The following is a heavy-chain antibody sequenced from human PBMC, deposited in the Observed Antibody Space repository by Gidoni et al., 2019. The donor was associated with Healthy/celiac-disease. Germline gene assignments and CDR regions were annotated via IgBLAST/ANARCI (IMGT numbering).Heavy chain of an antibody. Sequence: QVQLVESGGGVVQPGRSLRLSCAAAGFTFSSYGMHWVRQAPGKGLEWVAVISYDGSNKYYADAVKGRFTISRDNSKNTLYLQMNSLRAEDTAVYYCAKRGGYDFEFDYWGQGTLVTVSS. J-gene: IGHJ4*02. CDR3: AKRGGYDFEFDY. CDR1: GFTFSSYG. CDR2: ISYDGSNK. V-gene: IGHV3-30*18. D-gene: IGHD5-12*01.